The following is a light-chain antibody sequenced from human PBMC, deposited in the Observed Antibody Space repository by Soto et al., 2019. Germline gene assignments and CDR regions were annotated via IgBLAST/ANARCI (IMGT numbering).Light chain of an antibody. CDR3: QQFTSWPRT. J-gene: IGKJ1*01. Sequence: ERMITQSRTTLSMSTRERATLSCRASQSVSSNLAWYQQKPGQAPRLLISGAYTRATGIPARFSGSGSGTEFTLTISSLQSEDFAVYYCQQFTSWPRTSCHATKVDI. CDR1: QSVSSN. CDR2: GAY. V-gene: IGKV3-15*01.